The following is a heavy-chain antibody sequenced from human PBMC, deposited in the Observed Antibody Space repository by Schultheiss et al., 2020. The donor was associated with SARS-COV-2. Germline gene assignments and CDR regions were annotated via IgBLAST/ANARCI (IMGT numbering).Heavy chain of an antibody. Sequence: GSLRLSCSVSGGSISTYFWNWIRQPPGKGLEWIGCIYDSGSTNYNPSLKSRVTISVDTSKNQFSLKLNSVTAADTAVYYCARVSSSRKYCSGGSCHVPWGQGTLVTVSS. CDR2: IYDSGST. J-gene: IGHJ5*02. D-gene: IGHD2-15*01. V-gene: IGHV4-59*01. CDR1: GGSISTYF. CDR3: ARVSSSRKYCSGGSCHVP.